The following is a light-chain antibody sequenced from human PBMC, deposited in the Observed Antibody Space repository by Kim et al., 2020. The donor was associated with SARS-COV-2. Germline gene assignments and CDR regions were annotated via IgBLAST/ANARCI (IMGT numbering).Light chain of an antibody. CDR1: SGHSDNT. CDR3: ETWDSNTWV. Sequence: QPVLTQSSSASASLGSSVKLTCTLSSGHSDNTIAWHQQQPGKAPRYLMKLVGNGDYNKESGVSDRFSGSSSGADRYLTISDLQSQDEADYYCETWDSNTWVFGGGTQLTVL. V-gene: IGLV4-60*03. CDR2: LVGNGDY. J-gene: IGLJ3*02.